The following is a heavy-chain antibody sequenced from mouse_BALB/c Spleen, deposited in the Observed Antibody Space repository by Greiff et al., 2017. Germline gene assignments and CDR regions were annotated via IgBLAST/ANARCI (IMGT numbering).Heavy chain of an antibody. CDR2: ISYSGST. V-gene: IGHV3-2*02. Sequence: VQLQQSGPGLVKPSQSLSLTCTVTGYSITSDYAWNWIRQFPGNKLEWMGYISYSGSTSYNPSLKSRISITRDTSKNQFFLQLNSVTTEDTATYYCARWAYYAMDYWGQGTSVTVSS. J-gene: IGHJ4*01. CDR3: ARWAYYAMDY. CDR1: GYSITSDYA.